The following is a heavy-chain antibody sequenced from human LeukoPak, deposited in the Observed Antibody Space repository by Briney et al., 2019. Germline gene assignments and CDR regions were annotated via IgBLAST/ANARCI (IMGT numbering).Heavy chain of an antibody. CDR1: GGSFSGYY. V-gene: IGHV4-34*01. Sequence: SETLSLTCAVYGGSFSGYYWSWIRQPPGKGLEWIGEINHSGSTNYNPSLKSRVTISVDTSKNQFSLKLSSVTAADTAVYYCARVLLWFGVRSRARFDPWGQGTLVTVSS. J-gene: IGHJ5*02. CDR3: ARVLLWFGVRSRARFDP. D-gene: IGHD3-10*01. CDR2: INHSGST.